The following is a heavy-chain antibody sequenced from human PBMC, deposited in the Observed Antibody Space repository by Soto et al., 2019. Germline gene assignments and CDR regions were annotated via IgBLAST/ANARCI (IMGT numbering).Heavy chain of an antibody. CDR3: PRLGNEYGSGPLFYFKI. V-gene: IGHV4-31*03. J-gene: IGHJ4*02. CDR2: IYHTGST. Sequence: PSETLSLTGTVSGDSISRGFYYWSWLRQHPGTGLEWIGSIYHTGSTDFNRSLKSRLTMSVDTSKWQFSLRLAAVTAADTAVYYCPRLGNEYGSGPLFYFKIWGPGTLVKVSS. CDR1: GDSISRGFYY. D-gene: IGHD3-10*01.